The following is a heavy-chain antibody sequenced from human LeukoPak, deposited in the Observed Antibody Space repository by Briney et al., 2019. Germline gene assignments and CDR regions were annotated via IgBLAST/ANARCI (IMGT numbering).Heavy chain of an antibody. CDR2: IKQDGSET. V-gene: IGHV3-7*01. CDR1: GFTFSGYW. Sequence: GGSLRLSCAASGFTFSGYWMTWVRQAPGKGLEWVANIKQDGSETYYVNSVKGRFTISRDNARNSLYLQMNSLRAEDTAVYYCARGKGVGYWGQGILVTVSS. J-gene: IGHJ4*02. CDR3: ARGKGVGY.